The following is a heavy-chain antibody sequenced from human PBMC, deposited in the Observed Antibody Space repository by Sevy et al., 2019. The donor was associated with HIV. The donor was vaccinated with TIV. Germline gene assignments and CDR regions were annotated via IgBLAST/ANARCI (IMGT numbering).Heavy chain of an antibody. CDR3: AKDLAGPGRRYFDY. J-gene: IGHJ4*02. CDR1: GFTFSNFG. CDR2: IRYDGSDK. Sequence: GGSLRLSCTASGFTFSNFGMHWVRQVPGEGLEWVTFIRYDGSDKYYAASVKGRFTISRDDSKNTLYLQMDSLRAEDMAIYYCAKDLAGPGRRYFDYWGQGTLVTVSS. V-gene: IGHV3-30*02. D-gene: IGHD6-13*01.